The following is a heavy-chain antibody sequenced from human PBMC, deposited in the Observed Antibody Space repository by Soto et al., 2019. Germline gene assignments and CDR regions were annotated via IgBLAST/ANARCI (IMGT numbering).Heavy chain of an antibody. Sequence: SETLSLTCTVSGGSISSGGYYWSWIRQHPGKGLEWIGYIYYSGSTYYNPSLKSRVTISVDTSKNQFSLKLSSVTAADTAVYYCARGPTGVQVDYWGQGTLVTVSS. CDR1: GGSISSGGYY. J-gene: IGHJ4*02. CDR3: ARGPTGVQVDY. V-gene: IGHV4-31*03. CDR2: IYYSGST.